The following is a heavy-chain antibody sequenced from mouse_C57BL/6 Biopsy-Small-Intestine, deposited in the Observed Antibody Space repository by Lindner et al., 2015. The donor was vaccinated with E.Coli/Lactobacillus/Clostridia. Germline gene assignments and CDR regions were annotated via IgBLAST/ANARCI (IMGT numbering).Heavy chain of an antibody. J-gene: IGHJ1*03. CDR1: GYTFTDYY. Sequence: VQLQESGPVLVKPGASVKMSCKASGYTFTDYYMNWVKQSHGKSLEWIGVINPYNGGTSYNQKFKGKATLTVDKSSSTAYMELNSLTSEDSAVCYCAREGDGYFDVWGTGTTVTVSS. V-gene: IGHV1-19*01. CDR2: INPYNGGT. CDR3: AREGDGYFDV.